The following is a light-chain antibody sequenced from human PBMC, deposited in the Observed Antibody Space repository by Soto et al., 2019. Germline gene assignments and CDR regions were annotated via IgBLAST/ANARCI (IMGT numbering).Light chain of an antibody. Sequence: VLTQSPGTLSLSPGDSATLSCRASQSVSSSYLAWYQQKPGQAPRLLIYGAYSRATGIPDTFSGSGSGTDFTLTISRLEPEDFAVYYCQQYGSSPPWTCGQGTKVDIK. CDR1: QSVSSSY. CDR2: GAY. J-gene: IGKJ1*01. V-gene: IGKV3-20*01. CDR3: QQYGSSPPWT.